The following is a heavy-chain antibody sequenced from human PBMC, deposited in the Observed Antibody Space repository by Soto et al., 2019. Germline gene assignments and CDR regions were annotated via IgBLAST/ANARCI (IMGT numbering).Heavy chain of an antibody. CDR1: GFTFSSYS. CDR3: ARDLGRDDAFDI. J-gene: IGHJ3*02. CDR2: ISSSSSYI. Sequence: EVPLVESGGGLVKPGGSLRLSCAASGFTFSSYSMNWVRQAPGKGLEWVSSISSSSSYIYYADSVKGRFTISRDNAKNSLYLQMNSLRAEDTAVYYCARDLGRDDAFDIWGQGTMVTVSS. V-gene: IGHV3-21*01.